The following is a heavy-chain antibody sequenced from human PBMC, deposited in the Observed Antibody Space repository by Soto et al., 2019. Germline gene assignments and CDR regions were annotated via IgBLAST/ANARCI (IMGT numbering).Heavy chain of an antibody. D-gene: IGHD2-2*03. CDR2: IYGGGNGP. V-gene: IGHV3-23*04. CDR1: GFTFSDFA. Sequence: MRLVESGGGLVQPGGSLRLSCAATGFTFSDFAMSWVRQAPGKGLEWVSRIYGGGNGPHYADSVKGRVTISRDNSKNTLYLQMNSLRAEDTAVYYCAKMEGMDPWAYSFDYWGQGTLVTVSS. J-gene: IGHJ4*02. CDR3: AKMEGMDPWAYSFDY.